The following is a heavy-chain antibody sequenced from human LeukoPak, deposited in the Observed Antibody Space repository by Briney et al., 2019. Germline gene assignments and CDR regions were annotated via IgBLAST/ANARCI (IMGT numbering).Heavy chain of an antibody. CDR3: ASGDYYDSSGYFSPVDY. D-gene: IGHD3-22*01. J-gene: IGHJ4*02. V-gene: IGHV3-21*01. CDR1: GFTFSRYS. CDR2: ISSSSSYI. Sequence: PGGSLRLSCAASGFTFSRYSMNWVRQAPGKGLEWVSSISSSSSYIYYADSVKGRFTISRDNAKNSLYLQMNSLRAEDTAVYYCASGDYYDSSGYFSPVDYWGQGTLVTVSS.